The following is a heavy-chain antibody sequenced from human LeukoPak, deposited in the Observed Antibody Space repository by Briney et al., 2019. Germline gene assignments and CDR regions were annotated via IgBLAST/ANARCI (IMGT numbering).Heavy chain of an antibody. CDR1: GGSFSGYY. Sequence: SESLSLTCAVYGGSFSGYYWSWLRQPPGKGLEWIGEINHSGSTNYNPSLKSRVTISVDTSKNQFSLKLSSVTAADTAVYYCARVFPVLVIYHYWYFDLWGRGTLVTVSS. D-gene: IGHD3-22*01. CDR3: ARVFPVLVIYHYWYFDL. J-gene: IGHJ2*01. V-gene: IGHV4-34*01. CDR2: INHSGST.